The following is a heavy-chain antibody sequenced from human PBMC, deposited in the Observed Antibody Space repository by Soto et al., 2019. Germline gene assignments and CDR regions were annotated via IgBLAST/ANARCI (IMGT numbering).Heavy chain of an antibody. CDR3: ARHRGVWFGEVYNWFDP. J-gene: IGHJ5*02. CDR1: GGSISSSSYY. Sequence: QLQLQESGPGLVKPSETLSLTCTVSGGSISSSSYYWGWIRQPPGKGLEWIGSIYYSGSTYYNPSLKSRATISVDTSKNQFSLKLSSVTAADTAVYYCARHRGVWFGEVYNWFDPWGQGTLVTVSS. V-gene: IGHV4-39*01. CDR2: IYYSGST. D-gene: IGHD3-10*01.